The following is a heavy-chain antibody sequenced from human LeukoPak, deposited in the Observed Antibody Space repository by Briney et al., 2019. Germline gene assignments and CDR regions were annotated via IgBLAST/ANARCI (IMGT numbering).Heavy chain of an antibody. J-gene: IGHJ4*02. CDR2: IYPDDSNT. CDR1: GYNLASYW. CDR3: ARKYSSGWRS. V-gene: IGHV5-51*01. Sequence: GESLKISCQGSGYNLASYWIGWVRQMPGKGLEWMGIIYPDDSNTRYSPSFQGQVTISADKSISTAYLQWSSLKASDTAIYYCARKYSSGWRSWGQGTLVTVSS. D-gene: IGHD6-19*01.